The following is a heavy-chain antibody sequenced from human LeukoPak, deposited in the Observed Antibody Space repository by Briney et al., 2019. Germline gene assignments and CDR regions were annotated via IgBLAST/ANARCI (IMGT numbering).Heavy chain of an antibody. CDR2: ISGSGGST. Sequence: GGSLRLSCAGSKFTFHTYLMSWVRQAPGKGLEWVSAISGSGGSTYYADSVKGRFTISRDNSKNTLYLQMNSLRAEDTAVYYCAARYCSGGSCYGVLGFDPWGQGTLVTVSS. CDR3: AARYCSGGSCYGVLGFDP. D-gene: IGHD2-15*01. CDR1: KFTFHTYL. V-gene: IGHV3-23*01. J-gene: IGHJ5*02.